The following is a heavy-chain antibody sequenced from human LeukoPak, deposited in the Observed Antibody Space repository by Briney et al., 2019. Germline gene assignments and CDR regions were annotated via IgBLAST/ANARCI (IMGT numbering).Heavy chain of an antibody. J-gene: IGHJ4*02. CDR1: GFTLSSYA. CDR3: ANTVVRGVIITPYYFDY. CDR2: ISGSGGST. Sequence: GGSLRLSCAASGFTLSSYAMSWVRQAPGKGLEWVSAISGSGGSTYYADSVKGRFTISRDNSKNTLYLQMNSLRAEDTAVYYCANTVVRGVIITPYYFDYWGQGTLVTVSS. V-gene: IGHV3-23*01. D-gene: IGHD3-10*01.